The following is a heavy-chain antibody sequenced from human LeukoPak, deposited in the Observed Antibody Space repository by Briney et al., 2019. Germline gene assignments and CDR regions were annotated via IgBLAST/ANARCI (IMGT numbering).Heavy chain of an antibody. CDR1: GGSISSSSSY. V-gene: IGHV4-39*01. CDR2: TYNSWRN. CDR3: ARFSGYIYGYDY. Sequence: SETLSLTCTVSGGSISSSSSYWGWIRPPPGQGLEWIGTTYNSWRNYYNPSLKSRVTISGNTSKNQFSQKVTSVTAADTAVYYCARFSGYIYGYDYWGQGTLVTVSS. J-gene: IGHJ4*02. D-gene: IGHD5-18*01.